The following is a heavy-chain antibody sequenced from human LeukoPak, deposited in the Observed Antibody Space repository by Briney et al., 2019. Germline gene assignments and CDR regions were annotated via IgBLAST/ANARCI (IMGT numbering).Heavy chain of an antibody. CDR1: GFTFSSYA. D-gene: IGHD6-19*01. CDR2: ISYDGSNK. Sequence: PGRSLRLSCAASGFTFSSYAMHWVRQAPGKGLEWVAVISYDGSNKYYADSVKGRFTISRDNSKNTLYLQVNSLRAEDTAVYYCARDLAVAGNHHGYGMDVWGQGTTVTVSS. V-gene: IGHV3-30*04. CDR3: ARDLAVAGNHHGYGMDV. J-gene: IGHJ6*02.